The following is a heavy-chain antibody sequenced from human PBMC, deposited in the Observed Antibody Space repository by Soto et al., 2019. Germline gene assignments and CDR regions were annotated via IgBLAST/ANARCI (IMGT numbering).Heavy chain of an antibody. CDR2: IIPILGIA. D-gene: IGHD2-21*02. Sequence: QVQLVQSGAEVKKPGSSVKVSCKASGGTFSSYTISWVRQAPGQGLEWMGRIIPILGIANYAQKFQGRVTIXAXXSTSTAYMELSSLRSEDTAVYYCATACGGDCSSYYWGQGTLVTVSS. V-gene: IGHV1-69*02. CDR1: GGTFSSYT. J-gene: IGHJ4*02. CDR3: ATACGGDCSSYY.